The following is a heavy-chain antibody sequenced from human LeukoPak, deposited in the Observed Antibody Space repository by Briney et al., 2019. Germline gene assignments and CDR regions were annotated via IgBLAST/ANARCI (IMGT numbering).Heavy chain of an antibody. CDR3: ARRVVNNRNWYFDL. Sequence: ASVKVSCKASGYTFTSYAMHWVRQAPGQRLEWMGWINAGNGNTKYSQELQGRVTITRDMSTSTVYMELRSLRSEDTAVYYCARRVVNNRNWYFDLWGRGTLVTVSS. D-gene: IGHD4-23*01. J-gene: IGHJ2*01. CDR1: GYTFTSYA. CDR2: INAGNGNT. V-gene: IGHV1-3*03.